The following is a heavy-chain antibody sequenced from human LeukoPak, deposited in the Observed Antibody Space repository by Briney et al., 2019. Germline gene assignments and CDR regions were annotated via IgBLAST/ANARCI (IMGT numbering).Heavy chain of an antibody. J-gene: IGHJ4*02. Sequence: GGSLSLSCAASGFSVSNAWMSWVRQAPGKGLEWVGRIKSKTDGGTTDYAAPVKGRFSISRDDSENTLYLQMNSLKTEDTAVYYCTTASTVTYYFEHWGQGTLVTVSS. CDR3: TTASTVTYYFEH. CDR2: IKSKTDGGTT. CDR1: GFSVSNAW. D-gene: IGHD4-17*01. V-gene: IGHV3-15*01.